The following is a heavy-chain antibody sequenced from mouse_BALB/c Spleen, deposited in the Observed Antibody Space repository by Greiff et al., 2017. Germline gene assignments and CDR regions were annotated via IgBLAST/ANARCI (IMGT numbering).Heavy chain of an antibody. CDR2: IDPANGNT. CDR3: ARGERYYSLAIDY. J-gene: IGHJ4*01. CDR1: GFNIKDTY. D-gene: IGHD1-1*01. Sequence: EVQLQQSGAELVKPGASVKLSCTASGFNIKDTYMHWVKQRPEQGLEWIGRIDPANGNTKYDPKFQGKATITADTSSNTTYLQLSSLTSEDTAVYYCARGERYYSLAIDYWGQGTSVTVSS. V-gene: IGHV14-3*02.